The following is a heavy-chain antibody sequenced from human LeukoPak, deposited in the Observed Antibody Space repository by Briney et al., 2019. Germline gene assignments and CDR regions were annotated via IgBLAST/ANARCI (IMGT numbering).Heavy chain of an antibody. CDR1: GFTFSSYS. V-gene: IGHV3-21*01. CDR3: ARGSGWDVKGMDV. CDR2: ISSSSSYI. D-gene: IGHD6-19*01. Sequence: PGESLRLSCAASGFTFSSYSMNWVRQAPGKGLEWVSSISSSSSYIYYADSVKGRFTISRDNAKNSLYLQMNSLRAEDTAVYYCARGSGWDVKGMDVWGQGTTVTVSS. J-gene: IGHJ6*02.